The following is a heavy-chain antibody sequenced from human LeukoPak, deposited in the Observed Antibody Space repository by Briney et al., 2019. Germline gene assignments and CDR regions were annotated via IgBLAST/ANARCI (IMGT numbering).Heavy chain of an antibody. Sequence: GGSLRLSCAASGFTVSSNYMSWVRQAPGKGLEWVSIIYSDGSTYYADSVRGRFTISRDNSKNTLYLQMNSLRAEDTAVYYCATDYAGNSLWYYYGLGVWGQGTTVTVSS. CDR3: ATDYAGNSLWYYYGLGV. CDR2: IYSDGST. D-gene: IGHD4-23*01. CDR1: GFTVSSNY. J-gene: IGHJ6*02. V-gene: IGHV3-66*01.